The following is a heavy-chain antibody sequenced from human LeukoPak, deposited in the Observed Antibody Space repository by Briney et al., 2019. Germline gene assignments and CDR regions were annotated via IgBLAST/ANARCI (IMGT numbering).Heavy chain of an antibody. CDR2: IIPILGIA. CDR3: ARGRLDAFDI. V-gene: IGHV1-69*04. Sequence: SVKVSCKASGGTFSSYAISWVRQAPGQGLERMGRIIPILGIANYAQKFQGRVTITADKSTSTAYMELSSLRSEDTAVYYCARGRLDAFDIWGQGTMVTVSS. CDR1: GGTFSSYA. J-gene: IGHJ3*02.